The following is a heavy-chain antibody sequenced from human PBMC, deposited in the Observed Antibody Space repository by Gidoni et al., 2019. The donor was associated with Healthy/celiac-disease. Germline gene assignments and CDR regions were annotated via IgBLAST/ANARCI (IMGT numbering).Heavy chain of an antibody. D-gene: IGHD5-18*01. V-gene: IGHV4-61*01. CDR2: IYYSGST. CDR3: AREPSYGYVASGY. Sequence: QVQLQESGPGLVKPSETLSLTCTVSGGSVSSGSYYWSWIRQPPGKGLEWIGYIYYSGSTNYNPSLKSRVTISVDTSKNQFSLKLSSVTAADTAVYYCAREPSYGYVASGYWGQGTLVTVSS. J-gene: IGHJ4*02. CDR1: GGSVSSGSYY.